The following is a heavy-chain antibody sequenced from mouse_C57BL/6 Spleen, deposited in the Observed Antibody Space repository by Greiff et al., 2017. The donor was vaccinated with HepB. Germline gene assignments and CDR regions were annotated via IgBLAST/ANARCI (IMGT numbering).Heavy chain of an antibody. D-gene: IGHD1-1*01. CDR1: GYAFSSYW. CDR2: IYPGDGDT. Sequence: QVQLQQSGAELVKPGASVKISCKASGYAFSSYWMNWVKQRPGKGLEWIGQIYPGDGDTNYNGKFKGKATLTVDKSSSTAYLQLSSLTSEDSAVYFCARFITVVATDYWYFDVWGTGTTVTVSS. V-gene: IGHV1-80*01. CDR3: ARFITVVATDYWYFDV. J-gene: IGHJ1*03.